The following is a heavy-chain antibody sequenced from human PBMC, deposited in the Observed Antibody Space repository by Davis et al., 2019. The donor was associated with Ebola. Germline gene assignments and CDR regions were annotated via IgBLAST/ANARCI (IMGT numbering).Heavy chain of an antibody. D-gene: IGHD6-6*01. CDR2: ISGSGGST. CDR1: GFTFSSYA. V-gene: IGHV3-23*01. J-gene: IGHJ4*02. CDR3: AREARSPYSSSSGALDY. Sequence: GESLKISCAASGFTFSSYAMSWVRQAPGKGLEWVSVISGSGGSTYYADSVKGRFTISRDNSKNTLYLQMNSLRAEDTAVYYCAREARSPYSSSSGALDYWGQGTLVTVSS.